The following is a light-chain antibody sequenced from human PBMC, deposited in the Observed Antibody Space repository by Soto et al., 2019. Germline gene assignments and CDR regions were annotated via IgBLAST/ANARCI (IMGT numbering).Light chain of an antibody. J-gene: IGLJ1*01. CDR3: SSYTTSYFYV. CDR1: GRDIGAYDY. CDR2: GVK. V-gene: IGLV2-14*01. Sequence: QSALTQPASVSGSPGQSITLSCTGRGRDIGAYDYVSWYQQHPGKAPQLIIYGVKNRPSGVSNRFSASKSAFTASLTISGLQTEDEADYYCSSYTTSYFYVFGPGTKLTVL.